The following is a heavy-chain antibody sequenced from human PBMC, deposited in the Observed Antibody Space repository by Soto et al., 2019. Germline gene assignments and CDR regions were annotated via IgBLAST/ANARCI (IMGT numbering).Heavy chain of an antibody. CDR1: GGSISSSSYY. J-gene: IGHJ5*02. CDR2: IYYSGST. D-gene: IGHD3-22*01. V-gene: IGHV4-39*07. CDR3: ARDLGYDSSGYYYNWFDP. Sequence: SETLSLTCTVSGGSISSSSYYWGWIRQPPGKGLEWIGCIYYSGSTNYNPSLKSRVTISVDTSKNQFSLKLSSVTAADTAVYYCARDLGYDSSGYYYNWFDPWGQGTLVTV.